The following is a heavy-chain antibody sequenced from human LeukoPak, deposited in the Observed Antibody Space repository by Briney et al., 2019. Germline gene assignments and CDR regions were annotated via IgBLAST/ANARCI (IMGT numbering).Heavy chain of an antibody. D-gene: IGHD3-10*01. V-gene: IGHV1-3*01. CDR3: AVVRGVRMYYYYGMDV. Sequence: GASMKVSCKASGYTFTSYAMHWVRQAPGQRLEWMGWINAGNGNTKYSQKFQGRVTITRDTSASTAYMELGSLRSEDTAVYYCAVVRGVRMYYYYGMDVWGQGTTVTVSS. CDR2: INAGNGNT. CDR1: GYTFTSYA. J-gene: IGHJ6*02.